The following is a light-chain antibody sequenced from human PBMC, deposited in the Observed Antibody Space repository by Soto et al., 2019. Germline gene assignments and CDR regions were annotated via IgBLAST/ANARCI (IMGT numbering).Light chain of an antibody. Sequence: DIQMTQSPSTLSASIGDRVTITCRASQSINGRLAWYQQKPGRPPKLLIYDVSVLKSGAPSRFSGSGSGTDFTLTISSLRPDDFATFYCQQYKVYPYTFGQGSRLDIQ. V-gene: IGKV1-5*01. CDR3: QQYKVYPYT. CDR2: DVS. CDR1: QSINGR. J-gene: IGKJ2*01.